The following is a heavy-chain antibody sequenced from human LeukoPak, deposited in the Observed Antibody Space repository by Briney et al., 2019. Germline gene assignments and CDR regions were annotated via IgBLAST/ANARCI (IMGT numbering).Heavy chain of an antibody. J-gene: IGHJ4*02. CDR2: ISGSGGST. CDR1: GFTFSSYA. V-gene: IGHV3-23*01. D-gene: IGHD6-19*01. Sequence: GGSLGLSCAASGFTFSSYAMSWVRQAPGKGLEWVSAISGSGGSTYYADSVKGRFTISRDNSKNTLYLQMNSLRAEDTAVYYCAKPMVISIAVAGTNPPQDYWGQGTLVTVSS. CDR3: AKPMVISIAVAGTNPPQDY.